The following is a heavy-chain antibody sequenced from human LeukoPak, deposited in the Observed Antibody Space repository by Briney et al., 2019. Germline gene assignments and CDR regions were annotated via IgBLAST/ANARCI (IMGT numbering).Heavy chain of an antibody. D-gene: IGHD4-23*01. Sequence: SETLSLTCTVSGGSISSYYWSWIRQPPGKGLEWIGYIYYSGSTNYNPSLKSRVTISVDTSKNQFSLKLSSVTAADTAVYYCARDNYGGDDYFDYSGQGTLVTVSS. CDR3: ARDNYGGDDYFDY. CDR2: IYYSGST. CDR1: GGSISSYY. J-gene: IGHJ4*02. V-gene: IGHV4-59*01.